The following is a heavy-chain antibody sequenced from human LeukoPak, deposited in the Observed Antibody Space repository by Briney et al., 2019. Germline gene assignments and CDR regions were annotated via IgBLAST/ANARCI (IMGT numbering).Heavy chain of an antibody. CDR1: GYTFTSYA. V-gene: IGHV1-69*13. D-gene: IGHD3-16*01. Sequence: ASVKVSCKASGYTFTSYAISWVRQAPGQGLEWMGGVIPIFGTANYAQKFQGRVTITADESTSTAYMELSSLRSEDTAVSYCARTIGGGYYFDYWGQGTLVTVSS. CDR3: ARTIGGGYYFDY. J-gene: IGHJ4*02. CDR2: VIPIFGTA.